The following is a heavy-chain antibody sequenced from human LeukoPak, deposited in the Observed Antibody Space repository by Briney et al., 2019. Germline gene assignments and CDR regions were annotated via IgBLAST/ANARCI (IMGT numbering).Heavy chain of an antibody. CDR2: IHSSGST. Sequence: SETLSLTCTVSGGSISSSAYHWGWIRQPPGKGLEWVGSIHSSGSTYYNLSLKSRVTISVDTSKNQFSLKLSSVTAADTAVYYCASRIAAAGTGIDYWGQGTLVTVSS. J-gene: IGHJ4*02. D-gene: IGHD6-13*01. CDR1: GGSISSSAYH. V-gene: IGHV4-39*01. CDR3: ASRIAAAGTGIDY.